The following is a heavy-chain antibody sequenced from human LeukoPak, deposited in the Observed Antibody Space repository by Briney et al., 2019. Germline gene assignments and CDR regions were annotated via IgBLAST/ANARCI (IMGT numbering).Heavy chain of an antibody. J-gene: IGHJ4*02. Sequence: GGSLRLSCAASGFTFSSYGMHWVRQAPGKGLEWVAVISYDGSNKYYADSVKGRFTISRDNSKNTLYLQMNSLRAEDTAVYYCAKGLLWFGEPSQEGFDYWGQGTLVTDSS. V-gene: IGHV3-30*18. CDR1: GFTFSSYG. CDR3: AKGLLWFGEPSQEGFDY. D-gene: IGHD3-10*01. CDR2: ISYDGSNK.